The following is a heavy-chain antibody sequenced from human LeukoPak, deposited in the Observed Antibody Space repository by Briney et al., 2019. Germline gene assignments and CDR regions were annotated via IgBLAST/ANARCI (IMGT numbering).Heavy chain of an antibody. J-gene: IGHJ4*02. CDR1: GFSFSSYW. Sequence: GGSLRLSCAASGFSFSSYWMSWVRQAPGKGLEWVANIKEDGSEKNYVVSVKGRFTISRDNAKNSLYLQMNSLRAEDTAVYYCARKDSSPRTFDYWGQGTLVTVSS. CDR2: IKEDGSEK. V-gene: IGHV3-7*01. D-gene: IGHD3-22*01. CDR3: ARKDSSPRTFDY.